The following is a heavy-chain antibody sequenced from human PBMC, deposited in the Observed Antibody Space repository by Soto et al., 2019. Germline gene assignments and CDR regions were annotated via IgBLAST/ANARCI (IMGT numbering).Heavy chain of an antibody. J-gene: IGHJ3*02. CDR1: GGSISSYY. CDR2: IYYSGST. D-gene: IGHD3-3*01. V-gene: IGHV4-59*01. CDR3: ARGPLGDFWSGYADDAFDI. Sequence: SETLSLTCTVSGGSISSYYWSWIRQPPGKGLEWIGYIYYSGSTNYNPSLKSRVTISVDTSKNQFSLKLSSVTAADTAVYYYARGPLGDFWSGYADDAFDIWGQGTMVTVSS.